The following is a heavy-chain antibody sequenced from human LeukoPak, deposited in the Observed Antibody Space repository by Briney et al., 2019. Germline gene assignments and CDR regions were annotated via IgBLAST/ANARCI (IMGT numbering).Heavy chain of an antibody. V-gene: IGHV3-21*01. Sequence: GGSLRLSCAASGFTFSSYSMNWVRQAPGKGLEWVSSISSSSSYIYYVDSVKGRFTISRDNAKNSLYLQMNSLRAEDTAVYYCAREASKPYSSSWYLSAFDIWGQGTMVTVSS. J-gene: IGHJ3*02. D-gene: IGHD6-13*01. CDR3: AREASKPYSSSWYLSAFDI. CDR2: ISSSSSYI. CDR1: GFTFSSYS.